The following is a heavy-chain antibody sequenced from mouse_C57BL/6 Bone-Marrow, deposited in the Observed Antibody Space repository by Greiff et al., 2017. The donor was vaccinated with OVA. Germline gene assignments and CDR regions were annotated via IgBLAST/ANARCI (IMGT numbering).Heavy chain of an antibody. J-gene: IGHJ4*01. CDR1: GYTFTSYW. CDR3: ARSPFATEEAMDY. V-gene: IGHV1-7*01. D-gene: IGHD1-1*01. Sequence: QVQLQQSGAELAKPGASVKLSCKASGYTFTSYWMHWVKQRPGQGLEWIGYINPSSGYTKYNQKFKDKATLTADKSSSTAYMQLSSLTYEDSAVYYCARSPFATEEAMDYWGQGTSVTVSS. CDR2: INPSSGYT.